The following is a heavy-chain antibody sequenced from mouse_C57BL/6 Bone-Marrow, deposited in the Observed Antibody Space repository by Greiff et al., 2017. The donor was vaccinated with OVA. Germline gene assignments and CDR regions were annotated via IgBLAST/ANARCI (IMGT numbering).Heavy chain of an antibody. V-gene: IGHV5-4*03. CDR3: ARVIYYDYDEAMDY. CDR2: ISDGGSYT. Sequence: DVMLVESGGGLVKPGGSLKLSCAASGFTFSSYAMSWVRQTPEKRLEWVATISDGGSYTYYPDNVKGRFTISRDNAKNNLYLQMSHLKSEDTAMYYCARVIYYDYDEAMDYWGQGTSVTVSS. J-gene: IGHJ4*01. CDR1: GFTFSSYA. D-gene: IGHD2-4*01.